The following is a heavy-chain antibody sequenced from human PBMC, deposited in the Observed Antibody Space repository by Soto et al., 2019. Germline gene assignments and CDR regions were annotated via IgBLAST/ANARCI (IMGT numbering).Heavy chain of an antibody. J-gene: IGHJ4*02. CDR3: AHLPWKQLWPRAPVVY. CDR1: GFSLSTSGVG. CDR2: IYWDDDK. V-gene: IGHV2-5*02. D-gene: IGHD5-18*01. Sequence: GPTLVNPTQTLTLTCTFSGFSLSTSGVGVGWIRQPPGKALEWLGIIYWDDDKRYRPSLKSRLTITKDTSKNQLVLTMTNMDPVDTATYYCAHLPWKQLWPRAPVVYWGQGTPVTVSS.